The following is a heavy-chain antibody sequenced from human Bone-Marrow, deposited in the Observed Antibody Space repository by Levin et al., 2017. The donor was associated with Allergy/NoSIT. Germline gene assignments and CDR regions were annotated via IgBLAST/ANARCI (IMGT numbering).Heavy chain of an antibody. CDR1: GFIFSSYW. J-gene: IGHJ6*02. CDR2: INRDGTST. V-gene: IGHV3-74*03. CDR3: TTNKAATNDHQYHGMDV. Sequence: GGSLRLSCDVSGFIFSSYWMHWVRQVPGKGLEWVSRINRDGTSTSYADSVKGRFTISRDDAKNTMSLQMNSLGVEDTAVYFCTTNKAATNDHQYHGMDVWGEGTTVTVSS. D-gene: IGHD2-15*01.